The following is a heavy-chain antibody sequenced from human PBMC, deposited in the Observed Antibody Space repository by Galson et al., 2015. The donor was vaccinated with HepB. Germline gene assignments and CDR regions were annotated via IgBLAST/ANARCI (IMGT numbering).Heavy chain of an antibody. J-gene: IGHJ3*02. CDR3: ATIRVGYCITTSCKADDFDI. Sequence: SVKVSCKASGYTFSTYYIHWVRQAPGQGLEWMGIINPSGGRTTYAQKFQDRVTMTRDTSTSTVYMELSSLRSEDTAVYYCATIRVGYCITTSCKADDFDIWGQGKRVTVSS. CDR2: INPSGGRT. CDR1: GYTFSTYY. D-gene: IGHD2-2*01. V-gene: IGHV1-46*01.